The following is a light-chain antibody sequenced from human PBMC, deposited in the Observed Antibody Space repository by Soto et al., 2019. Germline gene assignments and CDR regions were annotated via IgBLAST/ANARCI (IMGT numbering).Light chain of an antibody. CDR2: EVN. CDR1: SSDVGSYNR. CDR3: SSFTAGSTWV. Sequence: QSALTQPPSVSGSPGQSVTISCTGTSSDVGSYNRVSWYQQPPGKAPKLMIYEVNNRPSGVPDRFSGSKSGNTASLTISGLQAEDEADYYCSSFTAGSTWVFGGGTKLTVL. J-gene: IGLJ2*01. V-gene: IGLV2-18*02.